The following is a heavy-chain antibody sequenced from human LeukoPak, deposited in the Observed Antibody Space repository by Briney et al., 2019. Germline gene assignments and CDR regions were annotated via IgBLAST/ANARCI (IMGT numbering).Heavy chain of an antibody. D-gene: IGHD3-10*01. V-gene: IGHV5-51*01. CDR1: GYSFTNYW. Sequence: PGESPKISCNGSGYSFTNYWIGWVRQMPGKVLEWMGIIYPGDSDTRYSLSFQGQVTISAHKSISTAYLQRTSLKASDTAMYSCARHPPAGSGGYYYSMDVWGKGNTVTVSS. CDR2: IYPGDSDT. J-gene: IGHJ6*03. CDR3: ARHPPAGSGGYYYSMDV.